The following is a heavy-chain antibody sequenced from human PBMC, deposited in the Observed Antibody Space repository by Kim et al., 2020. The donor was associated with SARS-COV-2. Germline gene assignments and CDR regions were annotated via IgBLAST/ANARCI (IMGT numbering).Heavy chain of an antibody. D-gene: IGHD3-10*01. J-gene: IGHJ4*02. V-gene: IGHV4-59*13. CDR3: ARGGFGDRRGPDY. Sequence: SETLSLTCTVSGGSISSYYWSWIRQPPGKGLEWIGYIYYSGSTNYNPSLKSRVTISVDTSKNQFSLKLSSVTAADTAVYYCARGGFGDRRGPDYWGQGTLVTVSS. CDR2: IYYSGST. CDR1: GGSISSYY.